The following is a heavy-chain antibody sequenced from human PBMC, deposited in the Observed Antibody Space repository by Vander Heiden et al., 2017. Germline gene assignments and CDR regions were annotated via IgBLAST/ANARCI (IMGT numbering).Heavy chain of an antibody. J-gene: IGHJ4*02. CDR2: ISGSGGST. Sequence: EVQLLESGGGLVQPGGSLRLSCAASGFTFSSYAMSWVRQAPGKGLEWVSAISGSGGSTYYADSVKGRFTISRDNSKNTLYLQMNSLRAEDTAVYYCAISVTAYYCGGDCYPGAVWGQGTLVTVSS. CDR1: GFTFSSYA. V-gene: IGHV3-23*01. CDR3: AISVTAYYCGGDCYPGAV. D-gene: IGHD2-21*02.